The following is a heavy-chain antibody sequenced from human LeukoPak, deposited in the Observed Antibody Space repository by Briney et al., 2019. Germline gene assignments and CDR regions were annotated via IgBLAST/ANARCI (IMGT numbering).Heavy chain of an antibody. V-gene: IGHV4-59*08. J-gene: IGHJ4*02. Sequence: SETLSLTCTVSGRSVSSFYWSWIRQPPGKGLEWIGYIYYSGSTNYNPSFKSRVTISVGTSKKQSSLKLSSVTAADTAGYYCSRTVATIEPYYFDFWGQGTLVTVSS. D-gene: IGHD5-12*01. CDR3: SRTVATIEPYYFDF. CDR2: IYYSGST. CDR1: GRSVSSFY.